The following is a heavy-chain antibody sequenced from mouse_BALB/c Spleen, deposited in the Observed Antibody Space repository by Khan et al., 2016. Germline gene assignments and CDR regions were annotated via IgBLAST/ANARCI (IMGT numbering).Heavy chain of an antibody. CDR1: GFEFSRYW. Sequence: EVKLLESGGGLVQPGGSLKLSCAASGFEFSRYWMSWVRQATGKGLEWIGEINPDSSRINYTPSLKDKFIISRDNANNTLYLQMSKVRSEDTALYYCTSTYWYFDVWGAGTTVTVSS. CDR3: TSTYWYFDV. V-gene: IGHV4-1*02. J-gene: IGHJ1*01. CDR2: INPDSSRI.